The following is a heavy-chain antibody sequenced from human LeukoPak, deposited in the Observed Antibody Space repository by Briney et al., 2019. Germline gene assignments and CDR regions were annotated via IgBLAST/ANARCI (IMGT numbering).Heavy chain of an antibody. D-gene: IGHD1/OR15-1a*01. V-gene: IGHV4-34*01. CDR1: AESFSDYY. J-gene: IGHJ6*03. Sequence: NPSETLSLTCAVYAESFSDYYWSWIRQPPGKGLEWIGEINHSGSTNYNPSLKTRVTISIDTSNNQFSLKLSSVTAADTAVYYCARQANGRTYYYYYYYMDVWGKGTTVTISS. CDR3: ARQANGRTYYYYYYYMDV. CDR2: INHSGST.